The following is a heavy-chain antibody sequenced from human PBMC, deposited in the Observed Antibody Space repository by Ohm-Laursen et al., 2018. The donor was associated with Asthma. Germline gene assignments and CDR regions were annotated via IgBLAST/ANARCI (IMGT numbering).Heavy chain of an antibody. CDR2: LSYRGSNK. V-gene: IGHV3-30*03. CDR3: ARQYYDFWSGYPYYYYGMDV. CDR1: GFTFSSYG. D-gene: IGHD3-3*01. Sequence: SLRLSCAASGFTFSSYGMHWVRQAPAKGQEWVAALSYRGSNKYYVDSVKGRFTISRDNSKNTLYLQMNSLRAEDTAVYYCARQYYDFWSGYPYYYYGMDVWGQGTTVTVSS. J-gene: IGHJ6*02.